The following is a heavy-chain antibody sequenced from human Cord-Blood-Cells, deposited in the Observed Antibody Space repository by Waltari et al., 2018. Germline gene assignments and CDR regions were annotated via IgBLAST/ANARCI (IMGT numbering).Heavy chain of an antibody. CDR2: IKQDGRGK. CDR3: ARVGLSIAAYWYCDL. J-gene: IGHJ2*01. Sequence: EVQLVESGGGLVQPGGSLRLSCAASGFTFSSYWMSWVRQAPGKGLEWVANIKQDGRGKYYLDSVKGRFTISRDNAKNSLYLQMSSLGAEDTAVYYCARVGLSIAAYWYCDLWGRGTLVTVSS. V-gene: IGHV3-7*01. D-gene: IGHD6-6*01. CDR1: GFTFSSYW.